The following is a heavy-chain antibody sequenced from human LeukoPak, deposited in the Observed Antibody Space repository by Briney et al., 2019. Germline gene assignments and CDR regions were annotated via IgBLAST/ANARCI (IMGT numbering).Heavy chain of an antibody. Sequence: GGSLRLSCAASGFVFSGYGMHWVRQAPGQGLEWMGIINPSGGSTSYAQKFQGRVTMTRDTSTSTVYMELSSLRSEDMALYYCAKDIAGYTGQFDYWGQGTLVTVSS. CDR2: INPSGGST. J-gene: IGHJ4*02. V-gene: IGHV1-46*01. D-gene: IGHD3-16*02. CDR3: AKDIAGYTGQFDY. CDR1: GFVFSGYG.